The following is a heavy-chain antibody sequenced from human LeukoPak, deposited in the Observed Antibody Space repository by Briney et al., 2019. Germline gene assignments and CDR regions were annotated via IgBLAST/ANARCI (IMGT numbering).Heavy chain of an antibody. CDR2: ISSSSSYI. J-gene: IGHJ3*02. CDR1: GFTFSSYS. V-gene: IGHV3-21*01. CDR3: ARDHRSAYYYDSSGYYGNDAFDI. Sequence: GGSLRLSCAASGFTFSSYSMNWVRQAPGKGLEWVSSISSSSSYIYYADSVKGRFTISRDNAKNSLYLQMNSLRAEDTVVYYCARDHRSAYYYDSSGYYGNDAFDIWGQGTMVTVSS. D-gene: IGHD3-22*01.